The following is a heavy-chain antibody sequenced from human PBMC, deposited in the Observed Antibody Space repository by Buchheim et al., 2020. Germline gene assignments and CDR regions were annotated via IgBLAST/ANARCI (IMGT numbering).Heavy chain of an antibody. CDR3: ARDPMFGSGWSQDY. D-gene: IGHD6-19*01. J-gene: IGHJ4*02. CDR2: ISSRASTI. CDR1: GFTFSSYD. Sequence: EVQLVESGGGLVQPGGSLRLSCAASGFTFSSYDMNWVRQAPGKGLEWVSYISSRASTIYYADSVKGRFTISRDNAKNSLYLQMNSLRAEDTAVYYCARDPMFGSGWSQDYWGQGTL. V-gene: IGHV3-48*03.